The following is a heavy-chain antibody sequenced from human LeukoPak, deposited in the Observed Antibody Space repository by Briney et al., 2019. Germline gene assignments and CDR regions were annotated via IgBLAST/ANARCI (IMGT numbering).Heavy chain of an antibody. Sequence: GGSLRLSCAASGFTFSSYEMNWVRQAPGKGLEWVSYISSGGSTVHYADAVKGRFTISRDNAKNSLYLQMSSLRDEDTAVYYCATVAMEDWYFDLWGRGTLVTVSS. CDR2: ISSGGSTV. V-gene: IGHV3-48*03. J-gene: IGHJ2*01. D-gene: IGHD5-18*01. CDR3: ATVAMEDWYFDL. CDR1: GFTFSSYE.